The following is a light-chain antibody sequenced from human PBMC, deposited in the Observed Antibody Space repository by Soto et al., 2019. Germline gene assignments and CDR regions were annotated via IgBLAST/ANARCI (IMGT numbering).Light chain of an antibody. Sequence: QSVLTQPPSVSAAPGQKVTISYSGSSSNIGGNSVSWYQQLPGTAPKLLIYDDNKRPSGIPDRFSGSKSGTSATLGITGFHTGDGVDYYCGSWDSSLSAYVFGTGTKVTVI. V-gene: IGLV1-51*01. J-gene: IGLJ1*01. CDR3: GSWDSSLSAYV. CDR1: SSNIGGNS. CDR2: DDN.